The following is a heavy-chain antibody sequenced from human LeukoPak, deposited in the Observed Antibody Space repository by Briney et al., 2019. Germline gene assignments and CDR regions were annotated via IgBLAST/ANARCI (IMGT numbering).Heavy chain of an antibody. J-gene: IGHJ4*02. CDR1: GFTFSNAW. V-gene: IGHV3-15*01. CDR2: IKSKTDGGTT. D-gene: IGHD6-13*01. CDR3: TTVFFLYSSSPFDY. Sequence: GGSLRLSCAASGFTFSNAWMSWVRQAPGKGLEWVGRIKSKTDGGTTDYAAPVKGRFTISRDDSKNTLYLQMNSLKTEDTAVYYCTTVFFLYSSSPFDYWGRGTLVTVSS.